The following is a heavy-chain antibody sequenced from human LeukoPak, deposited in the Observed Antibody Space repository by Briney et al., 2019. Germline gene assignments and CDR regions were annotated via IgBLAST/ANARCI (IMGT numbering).Heavy chain of an antibody. Sequence: ASVKDSCKGSGYTFTIYGISCVRHAPGQGLEWMGWSSAYNGNTNYAQKLQSRVTMTTDTSTSTAYMELRSLRSDDTAVYYCARTSHGGGFDYWGQGTLVTVSS. CDR3: ARTSHGGGFDY. D-gene: IGHD3-16*01. V-gene: IGHV1-18*01. CDR2: SSAYNGNT. J-gene: IGHJ4*02. CDR1: GYTFTIYG.